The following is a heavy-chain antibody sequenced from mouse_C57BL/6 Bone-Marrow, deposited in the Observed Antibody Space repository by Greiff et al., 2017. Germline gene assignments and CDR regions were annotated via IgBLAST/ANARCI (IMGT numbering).Heavy chain of an antibody. D-gene: IGHD2-1*01. CDR1: GYTFTSYW. J-gene: IGHJ4*01. V-gene: IGHV1-64*01. Sequence: VKLMESGAELVKPGASVQLSCKASGYTFTSYWMHWVKQRPGPGLEWIGMIHPNSGSTNYNEKFKSKATLTVDKSSSTAYMQLSSLTSEDSAVYYCARIYFYAMDYWGQGTSVTVSS. CDR3: ARIYFYAMDY. CDR2: IHPNSGST.